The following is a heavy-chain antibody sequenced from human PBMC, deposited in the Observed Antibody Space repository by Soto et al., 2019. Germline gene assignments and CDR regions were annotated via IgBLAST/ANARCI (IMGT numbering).Heavy chain of an antibody. V-gene: IGHV4-30-4*01. D-gene: IGHD3-10*01. CDR3: ARVPLLWFGELTVDDAFDI. J-gene: IGHJ3*02. Sequence: SETLSLTCTVSGGSISSGDYYWSWIRQPPGKGLEWIGYIYYSGSTYYNPSLKSRVTISVDTSKNQFSLKLSSVTAADTAVYYCARVPLLWFGELTVDDAFDIWGQGAMVTVSS. CDR2: IYYSGST. CDR1: GGSISSGDYY.